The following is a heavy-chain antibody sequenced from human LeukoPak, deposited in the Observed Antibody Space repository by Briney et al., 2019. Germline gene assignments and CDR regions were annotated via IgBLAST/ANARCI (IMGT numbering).Heavy chain of an antibody. D-gene: IGHD3-10*01. V-gene: IGHV3-23*01. CDR2: ISGSGGIT. CDR1: GFTFSSYA. Sequence: GGSLRLSCAASEFTSGFTFSSYAMSWVRQAPGKGLEWVSAISGSGGITYYADSVKGRFTISRDNSKNTLYLQVNTPRAEDTAVYYCAKDFVPDTLIRGLFDYWGQGTMVTVSS. CDR3: AKDFVPDTLIRGLFDY. J-gene: IGHJ4*02.